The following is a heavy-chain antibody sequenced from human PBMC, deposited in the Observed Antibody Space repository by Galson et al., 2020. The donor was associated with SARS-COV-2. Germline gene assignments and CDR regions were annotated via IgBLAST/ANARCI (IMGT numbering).Heavy chain of an antibody. V-gene: IGHV3-15*01. Sequence: GESLKISCAASGFTFSNAWMSWVRQAPGKGLEWVGRIKSKTDGGTTDYAAPVKGRFTISRDDSKNTLYLQMNSLKTEDTAVYYCTTDRVYCSSTSCTRRIFGYWGQGTLVTVSS. CDR2: IKSKTDGGTT. CDR3: TTDRVYCSSTSCTRRIFGY. CDR1: GFTFSNAW. J-gene: IGHJ4*02. D-gene: IGHD2-2*01.